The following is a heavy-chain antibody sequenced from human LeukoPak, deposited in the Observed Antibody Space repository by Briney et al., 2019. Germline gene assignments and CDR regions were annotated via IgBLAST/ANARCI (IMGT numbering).Heavy chain of an antibody. CDR3: ARDGGLGEQWLGFDY. D-gene: IGHD6-19*01. CDR1: GFTVSSNY. Sequence: GGSLRLSCAASGFTVSSNYMSWVRQAPGKGLEWVSVIYSGGSTYYADSVKGRFTISRDNAKNSLYLQMNSLRAEDTAVYYCARDGGLGEQWLGFDYWGQGTLVTVSS. CDR2: IYSGGST. J-gene: IGHJ4*02. V-gene: IGHV3-66*01.